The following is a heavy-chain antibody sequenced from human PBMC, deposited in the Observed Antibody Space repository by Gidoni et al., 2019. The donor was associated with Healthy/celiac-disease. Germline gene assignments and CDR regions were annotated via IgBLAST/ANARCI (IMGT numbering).Heavy chain of an antibody. CDR2: ISSSSSYI. CDR3: ARAYYDILTGSPVYYFDY. CDR1: GFTFSSYS. D-gene: IGHD3-9*01. V-gene: IGHV3-21*01. J-gene: IGHJ4*02. Sequence: EVQLVESGGGLVKPGGSLRLSCAASGFTFSSYSMNWVRQAPGKGLEWVSSISSSSSYIYYADSVKGRFTISRDNAKNSLYLQMNSLRAEDTAVYYCARAYYDILTGSPVYYFDYWGQGTLVTVSS.